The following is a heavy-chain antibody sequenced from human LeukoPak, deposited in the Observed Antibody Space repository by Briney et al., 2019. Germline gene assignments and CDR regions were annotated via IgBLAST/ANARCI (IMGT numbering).Heavy chain of an antibody. J-gene: IGHJ4*02. D-gene: IGHD1-26*01. CDR1: GFTLSNYW. Sequence: GGSLRLSCAASGFTLSNYWMHWVREAPGKGLVWVSRNTDGSTTSYVDSVKGRFTISRDNTKNTLYLHMNSLRAEDTAVYYCARVPVGSYSFDYWGQGTLVTVSS. CDR2: NTDGSTT. CDR3: ARVPVGSYSFDY. V-gene: IGHV3-74*01.